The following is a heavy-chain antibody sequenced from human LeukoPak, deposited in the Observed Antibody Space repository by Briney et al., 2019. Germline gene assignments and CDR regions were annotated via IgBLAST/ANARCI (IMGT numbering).Heavy chain of an antibody. CDR2: TPYHGVSR. J-gene: IGHJ4*02. D-gene: IGHD4-17*01. V-gene: IGHV3-30*02. CDR1: GFIFGSYG. CDR3: AKDRHGDYTSDY. Sequence: PGGSLRLSCAASGFIFGSYGMHWVRQAPGKGLEWVAFTPYHGVSRYYTESVKGRFTISRDNSKGTLYLQMNSLRIEDTAVYYCAKDRHGDYTSDYWGQGTLVIVSS.